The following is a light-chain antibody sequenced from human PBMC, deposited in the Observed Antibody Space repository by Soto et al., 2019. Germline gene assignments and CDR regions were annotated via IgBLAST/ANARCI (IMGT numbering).Light chain of an antibody. V-gene: IGLV2-23*03. CDR2: EGS. Sequence: QSVLTQPASVSGSPGQSITISCTGTSSNIGNYNLVSWYQQHPGKVPKLMIYEGSKRPSGVSNRFSGSKSGNTASLTISGRKAEDEADYYCCSYAGGSTFVVFGGGTKVTVL. CDR1: SSNIGNYNL. CDR3: CSYAGGSTFVV. J-gene: IGLJ2*01.